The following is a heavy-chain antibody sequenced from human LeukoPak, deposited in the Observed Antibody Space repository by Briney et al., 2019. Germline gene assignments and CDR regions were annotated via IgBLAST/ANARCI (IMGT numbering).Heavy chain of an antibody. J-gene: IGHJ4*02. Sequence: PGGSLRLSCAASGFTFRTHGMHWVRQAPGKGLEWVAVIWSDGSYKYYADSVKGRFTISRDFSKNTLYLQMNGLRAEDTAVYYCAREYINYVQDYWGQGTLVTVSS. D-gene: IGHD4-11*01. CDR1: GFTFRTHG. V-gene: IGHV3-33*01. CDR2: IWSDGSYK. CDR3: AREYINYVQDY.